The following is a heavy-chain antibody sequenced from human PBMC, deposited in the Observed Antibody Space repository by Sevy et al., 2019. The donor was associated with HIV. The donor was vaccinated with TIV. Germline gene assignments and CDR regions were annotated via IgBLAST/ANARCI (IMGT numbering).Heavy chain of an antibody. V-gene: IGHV4-34*01. CDR2: INHSGTT. CDR3: ARGHPNVVKGYPYYYYGMDV. CDR1: GGSSSDYY. D-gene: IGHD3-22*01. Sequence: SETLSLTCAVYGGSSSDYYWRWIRQPPGKGLEWIGEINHSGTTSYNPSLKSRVIISVDTSKNQFSLKLTSVTAADTAVYYCARGHPNVVKGYPYYYYGMDVWGQGTPVTVSS. J-gene: IGHJ6*02.